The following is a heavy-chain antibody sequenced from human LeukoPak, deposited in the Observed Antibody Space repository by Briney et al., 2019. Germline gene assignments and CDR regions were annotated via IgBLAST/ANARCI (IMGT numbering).Heavy chain of an antibody. Sequence: PGGSLRLSCAASGFTFDDYAMHWVRQAPGKGLEWVSGISWNSGSIGYADSVKGRFTISRDNAKSSLYLQMNSLRAEDTALYYCARGGSLWFGESYLIDYWGQGTLVTVSS. J-gene: IGHJ4*02. D-gene: IGHD3-10*01. V-gene: IGHV3-9*01. CDR3: ARGGSLWFGESYLIDY. CDR1: GFTFDDYA. CDR2: ISWNSGSI.